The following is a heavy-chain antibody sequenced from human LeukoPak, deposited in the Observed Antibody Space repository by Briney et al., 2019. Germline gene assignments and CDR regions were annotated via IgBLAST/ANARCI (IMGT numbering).Heavy chain of an antibody. CDR2: ISNGRT. CDR3: ARDKAHSYGRYFDP. CDR1: GGSISTYY. Sequence: SETPSLTCSVSGGSISTYYWNWIRQTPGKGLEWIGHISNGRTDYNPSLKSRVTISVDTSKNHFSLKLTSVTAADTAVYYCARDKAHSYGRYFDPWGQGALVIVSS. V-gene: IGHV4-59*01. D-gene: IGHD5-18*01. J-gene: IGHJ5*02.